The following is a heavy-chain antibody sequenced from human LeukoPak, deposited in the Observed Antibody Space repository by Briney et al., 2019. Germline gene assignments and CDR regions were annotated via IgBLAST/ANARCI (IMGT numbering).Heavy chain of an antibody. CDR1: GSFSGYY. V-gene: IGHV4-34*01. D-gene: IGHD1-1*01. J-gene: IGHJ6*02. CDR2: INHSGST. CDR3: ARGVHKDV. Sequence: SETLSLTCAVCGSFSGYYWSWIRQPPGKGLEWIGEINHSGSTNYNPSLKSRVTISVDTSKNQFSLKLSSVTAADTAVYYCARGVHKDVWGQGTTVTVSS.